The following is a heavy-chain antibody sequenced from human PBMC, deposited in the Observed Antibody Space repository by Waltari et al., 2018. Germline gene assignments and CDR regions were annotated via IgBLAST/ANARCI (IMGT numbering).Heavy chain of an antibody. CDR2: ISWNSGSI. CDR1: GFTFDDYA. D-gene: IGHD3-10*01. CDR3: AKSKDGSGRDAFDI. V-gene: IGHV3-9*01. Sequence: EVQLVESGGGLVQPGRSLRLSCAASGFTFDDYAMHWVRQAPGKGLAWVSGISWNSGSIGYADAVKGRFTISRDNAKNSLYLQMNSLRAEDTALYYCAKSKDGSGRDAFDIWGQGTMVTVSS. J-gene: IGHJ3*02.